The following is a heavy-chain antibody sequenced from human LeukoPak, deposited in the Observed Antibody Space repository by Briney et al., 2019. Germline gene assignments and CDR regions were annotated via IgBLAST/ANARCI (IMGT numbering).Heavy chain of an antibody. Sequence: SETLSLTCTVSGVSISSSSYYWGWIRQPPGKGLEWIGEINHSGSTNYNPSLKSRVTISVDTSKNQFSLKLSSVTAADTAVYYCARGSGYGSSYWGQGTLVTVSS. J-gene: IGHJ4*02. V-gene: IGHV4-39*07. CDR2: INHSGST. CDR1: GVSISSSSYY. D-gene: IGHD3-10*01. CDR3: ARGSGYGSSY.